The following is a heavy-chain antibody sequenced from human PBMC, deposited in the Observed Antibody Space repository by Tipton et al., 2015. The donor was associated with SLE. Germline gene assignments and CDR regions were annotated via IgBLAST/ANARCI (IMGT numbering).Heavy chain of an antibody. CDR3: ARWGGIEAMGGHFYYYGMDV. J-gene: IGHJ6*02. CDR1: GGSFNGHY. V-gene: IGHV4-34*01. CDR2: FNHGGDT. Sequence: TLSLTCAVYGGSFNGHYWSWIRQPPGKGLEWIGEFNHGGDTNYNPSLKSRVTISVDTSKNQFSLKGSSVTAADTAVYYCARWGGIEAMGGHFYYYGMDVWGQGTVVTVSS. D-gene: IGHD1-26*01.